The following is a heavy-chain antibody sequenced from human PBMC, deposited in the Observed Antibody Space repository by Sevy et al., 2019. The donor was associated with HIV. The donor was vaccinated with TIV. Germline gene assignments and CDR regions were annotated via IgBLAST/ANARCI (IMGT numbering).Heavy chain of an antibody. D-gene: IGHD6-25*01. CDR3: ARDRYSRGWYLDY. Sequence: GGSLRLSCAASGFTFSSYAMHWVRQAPGKGLEWVAVISYDGSNKYYADSVKGRFTISRDNSKNTLYLQMNSLRAEDTAVYYCARDRYSRGWYLDYWGQGTLVTVSS. J-gene: IGHJ4*02. CDR1: GFTFSSYA. V-gene: IGHV3-30-3*01. CDR2: ISYDGSNK.